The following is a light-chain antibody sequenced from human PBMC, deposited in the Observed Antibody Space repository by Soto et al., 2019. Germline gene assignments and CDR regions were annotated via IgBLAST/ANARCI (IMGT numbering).Light chain of an antibody. V-gene: IGLV2-14*01. J-gene: IGLJ1*01. CDR1: SSDIGAYNY. CDR2: EVS. CDR3: FSFTTDWTHV. Sequence: QSVLTQPPSASGSPGQSVAISCTGSSSDIGAYNYVSWFQQYPGKAPKLIISEVSNRPSGVSNRFSGSKSGTAASLTISGLQTEDEADYFCFSFTTDWTHVFGTGTKLTVL.